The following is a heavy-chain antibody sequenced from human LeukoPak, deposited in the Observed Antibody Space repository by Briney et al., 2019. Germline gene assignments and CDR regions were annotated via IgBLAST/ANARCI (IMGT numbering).Heavy chain of an antibody. CDR3: ARQHSSRDAFDI. CDR1: GFTFSSYS. Sequence: GFLRLSCAASGFTFSSYSMNWVRQAPGKGLEWVSSISSSSSYIYYADSVKGRFTISRDNAKNSLYLQMNSLRAEDTAVYYCARQHSSRDAFDIWGQGTMVTVSS. V-gene: IGHV3-21*01. D-gene: IGHD6-19*01. J-gene: IGHJ3*02. CDR2: ISSSSSYI.